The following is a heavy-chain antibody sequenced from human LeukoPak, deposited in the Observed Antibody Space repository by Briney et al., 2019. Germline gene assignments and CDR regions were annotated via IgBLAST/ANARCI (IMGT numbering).Heavy chain of an antibody. Sequence: RSGGSLRLSCAASGFTFSSYAMHWVRRAPGKGLEWVAVISYDGSNKYYADSVKGRFTISRDNAKNSLYLQMNSLRAEDTAVYYCARGGAYDYVWGSYSPPDYWGQGTLVTVSS. J-gene: IGHJ4*02. D-gene: IGHD3-16*01. CDR3: ARGGAYDYVWGSYSPPDY. CDR2: ISYDGSNK. V-gene: IGHV3-30-3*01. CDR1: GFTFSSYA.